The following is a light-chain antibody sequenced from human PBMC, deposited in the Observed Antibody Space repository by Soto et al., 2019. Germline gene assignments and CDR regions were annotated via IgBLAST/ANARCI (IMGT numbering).Light chain of an antibody. V-gene: IGKV1-6*01. Sequence: IQMTQSPSSLSASVGDRVTITCRASQSISSYLNWYQQKPGKAPKLLIYAASSLQSGVPSRFSGSGSGTGFTLTISSLQPEDFATYYCIQDYNYPLTFGGGTKVDIK. CDR3: IQDYNYPLT. CDR1: QSISSY. CDR2: AAS. J-gene: IGKJ4*01.